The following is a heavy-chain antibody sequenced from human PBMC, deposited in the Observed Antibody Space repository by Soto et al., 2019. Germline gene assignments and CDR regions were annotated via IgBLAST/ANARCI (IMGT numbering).Heavy chain of an antibody. V-gene: IGHV1-46*01. CDR2: INPSDAYT. D-gene: IGHD4-4*01. CDR1: GYTFINYY. CDR3: ARDEVTTVVRHGDF. J-gene: IGHJ4*02. Sequence: QVQLVQSAVEVKNPGASVKLSCQASGYTFINYYIHWVRQAPGQGLEWMGLINPSDAYTEYAQRFQGRVAINPDTSTNTSYLDLDSLTSVDTAMYYCARDEVTTVVRHGDFWGQGTLVTVSS.